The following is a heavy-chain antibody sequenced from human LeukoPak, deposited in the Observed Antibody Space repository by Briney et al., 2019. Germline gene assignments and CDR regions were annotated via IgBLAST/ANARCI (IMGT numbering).Heavy chain of an antibody. V-gene: IGHV3-13*01. D-gene: IGHD2-15*01. J-gene: IGHJ3*02. CDR1: GFTFSSYD. Sequence: SGGSLRLSCAASGFTFSSYDMHWVRQATGKGLEWVSAIGTAGDTYYPGSVKGRFTISRENAKNSLYLQMNSLRAGDTAVYYCARAGGYCSGGSCDDAFDIWGQGTMVTVSS. CDR2: IGTAGDT. CDR3: ARAGGYCSGGSCDDAFDI.